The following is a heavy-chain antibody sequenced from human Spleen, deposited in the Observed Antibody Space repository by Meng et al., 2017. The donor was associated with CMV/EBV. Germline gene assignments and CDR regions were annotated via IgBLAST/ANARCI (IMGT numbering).Heavy chain of an antibody. J-gene: IGHJ6*02. V-gene: IGHV1-69*10. CDR2: ITPILDTT. Sequence: SVKVSCKASGGTFSSYAISWVRQAPGQGLEWMGGITPILDTTNYAQKFQGRVTITADKSTSTAYMELSSLRSEDTAVYYCASAADQLSYYYYGMDVWGQGTTVTVSS. CDR1: GGTFSSYA. D-gene: IGHD2-2*01. CDR3: ASAADQLSYYYYGMDV.